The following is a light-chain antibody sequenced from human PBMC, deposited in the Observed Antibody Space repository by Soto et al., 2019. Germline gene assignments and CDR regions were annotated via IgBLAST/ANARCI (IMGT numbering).Light chain of an antibody. CDR2: IAS. V-gene: IGKV3-15*01. CDR3: HQYNSWPPET. CDR1: QSVSSA. Sequence: ETMMSQSPDTLSVYPGERATLSCRASQSVSSALAWYQHKPGQAPRLLMYIASTRATGIPARFSGSGSGTEFTLTISSLQSEDFAVYYCHQYNSWPPETFGQGAKV. J-gene: IGKJ2*01.